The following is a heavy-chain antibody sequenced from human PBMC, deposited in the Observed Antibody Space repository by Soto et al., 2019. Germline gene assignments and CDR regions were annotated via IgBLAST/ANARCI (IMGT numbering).Heavy chain of an antibody. J-gene: IGHJ4*02. CDR2: IYHSGST. CDR1: AGSISSNNW. CDR3: ATRTGHPV. Sequence: QVQLQESGPGLVKPSGTLSLTCAVSAGSISSNNWWTWVRQSPGKGLEWIGEIYHSGSTNYKPSLASRVTISVDKSKNQFSLKLSSVTAADTAVYYCATRTGHPVWGQGTLVTVSS. V-gene: IGHV4-4*02.